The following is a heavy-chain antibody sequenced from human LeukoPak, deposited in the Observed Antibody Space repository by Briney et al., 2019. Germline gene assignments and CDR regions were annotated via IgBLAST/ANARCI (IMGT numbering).Heavy chain of an antibody. CDR3: ARGCSGGSCYVDY. CDR1: GFTVSSNY. J-gene: IGHJ4*02. V-gene: IGHV3-53*01. Sequence: GGSLRLSCAASGFTVSSNYMSWVRQAPGKGLEWVSVIYSGGSTYYADSVKGRFTISRDNSKNTPYLQMNSLRAEDTAVYYCARGCSGGSCYVDYWGQGTLVTVSS. CDR2: IYSGGST. D-gene: IGHD2-15*01.